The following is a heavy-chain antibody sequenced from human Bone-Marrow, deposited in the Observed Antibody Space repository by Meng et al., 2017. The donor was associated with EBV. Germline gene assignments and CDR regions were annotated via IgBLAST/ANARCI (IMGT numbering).Heavy chain of an antibody. V-gene: IGHV3-74*01. CDR1: GFSFSRYW. Sequence: EVQLXXXXXGPVXSXXXFRLSCVTSGFSFSRYWMHWVRQAPGKGLEWVSRTNEDGGITTYADSVKGRFTISRDNTKNTLYLQMNSLRAEDTGVYFCSKDLVGSDDDWGQGTLVTVSS. J-gene: IGHJ4*02. D-gene: IGHD6-25*01. CDR2: TNEDGGIT. CDR3: SKDLVGSDDD.